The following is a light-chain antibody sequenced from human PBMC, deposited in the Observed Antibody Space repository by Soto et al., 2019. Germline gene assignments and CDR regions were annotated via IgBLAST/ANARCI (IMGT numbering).Light chain of an antibody. CDR3: SSYTSTSTYV. CDR1: SSDVGTYNY. V-gene: IGLV2-14*03. Sequence: QSVLTQPASGTGFPGQSITISCTSTSSDVGTYNYVSWYQHHPGKAPKLMIYDVSNRPSGVPDRFSGSKSGNTASLTISGLQAEDEADYYCSSYTSTSTYVFGTGTKVTVL. CDR2: DVS. J-gene: IGLJ1*01.